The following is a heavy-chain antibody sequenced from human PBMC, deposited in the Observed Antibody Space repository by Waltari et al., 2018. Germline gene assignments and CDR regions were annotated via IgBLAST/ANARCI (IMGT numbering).Heavy chain of an antibody. D-gene: IGHD4-17*01. CDR1: GLPWDDYT. Sequence: VHLVESEGAVVQPGGSPRLPCAGPGLPWDDYTMHWVRQVPGKGLEWVSLITWDAGATHYADSVKGRFIISRDNSKNSVFLQMSRLRTEDTALYYCAKDIGFGDFGYPDYWGRGTLVTVSS. V-gene: IGHV3-43*01. CDR2: ITWDAGAT. CDR3: AKDIGFGDFGYPDY. J-gene: IGHJ4*02.